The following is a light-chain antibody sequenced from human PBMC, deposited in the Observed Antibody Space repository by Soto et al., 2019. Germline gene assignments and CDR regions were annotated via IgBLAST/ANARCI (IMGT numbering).Light chain of an antibody. J-gene: IGKJ2*01. Sequence: EKVLTQSPGTLSLSPGERATLSCRATQSISGTHLAWYQHRPGQAPRPLIYATSNRATGVPDRFSGSGAGKDFTRTIIRLLLEDFSVFFWRQEDSARPMSTFGQGTKLEIK. CDR3: RQEDSARPMST. CDR2: ATS. V-gene: IGKV3-20*01. CDR1: QSISGTH.